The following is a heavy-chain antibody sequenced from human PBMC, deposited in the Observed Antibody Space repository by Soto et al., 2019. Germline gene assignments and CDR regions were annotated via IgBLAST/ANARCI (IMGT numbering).Heavy chain of an antibody. J-gene: IGHJ5*02. CDR1: GASISSGGYY. CDR3: ARLGYCSNTDCGPVGP. D-gene: IGHD2-2*01. CDR2: MYYSGTT. Sequence: QVQLQESGPGLVKLSQTLSLTCTVSGASISSGGYYWSWIRQHPGKGLEWIGYMYYSGTTYYNPSLKSRVTLSRATSKHQFSLNLSSVTAADTAVYYCARLGYCSNTDCGPVGPWGQGILATVSS. V-gene: IGHV4-31*03.